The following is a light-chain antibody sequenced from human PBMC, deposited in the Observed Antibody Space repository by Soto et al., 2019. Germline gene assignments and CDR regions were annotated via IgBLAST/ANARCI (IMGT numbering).Light chain of an antibody. V-gene: IGLV2-23*02. CDR2: EVN. CDR3: CSNGGAITTYV. J-gene: IGLJ1*01. CDR1: SSDVGNYNL. Sequence: QSALTQPASVSGSPGKSITLSCTGTSSDVGNYNLVSWYQQHPGKAPKLMIYEVNKRPSGVSNRFSGSKSGNTASLTISGLQAEDEADYYCCSNGGAITTYVFGTGTKLTVL.